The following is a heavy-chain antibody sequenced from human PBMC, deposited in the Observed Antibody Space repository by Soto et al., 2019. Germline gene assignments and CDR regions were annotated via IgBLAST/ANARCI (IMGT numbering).Heavy chain of an antibody. J-gene: IGHJ5*02. D-gene: IGHD6-13*01. CDR3: ARDSSSWYAPNWFDP. CDR1: GFTFSSYA. Sequence: QVQLVESGGGVVQPGRSLRLYCAASGFTFSSYAMHWVRQAPGKGLEWVAVISYDGSNKYYADSVKGRFTISRDNSKNTLYLQMNSLRAEDTAVYYCARDSSSWYAPNWFDPWGQGTLVTVSS. V-gene: IGHV3-30-3*01. CDR2: ISYDGSNK.